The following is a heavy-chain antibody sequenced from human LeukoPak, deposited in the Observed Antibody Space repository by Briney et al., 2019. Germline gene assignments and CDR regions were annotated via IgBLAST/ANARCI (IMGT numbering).Heavy chain of an antibody. CDR2: ISATSSHI. D-gene: IGHD3-16*01. Sequence: GGSLRLSCAGSGFTFSRFSMYWVRQTPGKGLECVSSISATSSHIYDADSVTGRVTTSRDNARNSLSLQMNSLRVEDTGVYYCARGAGVGSYVPFDLWGQGTRVTVSS. CDR3: ARGAGVGSYVPFDL. V-gene: IGHV3-21*01. CDR1: GFTFSRFS. J-gene: IGHJ4*02.